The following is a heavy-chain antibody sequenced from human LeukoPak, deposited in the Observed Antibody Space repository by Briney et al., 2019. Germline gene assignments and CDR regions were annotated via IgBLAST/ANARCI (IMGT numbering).Heavy chain of an antibody. V-gene: IGHV3-74*01. CDR1: GFTFSSYS. J-gene: IGHJ4*02. D-gene: IGHD4-17*01. CDR2: INTDGFST. CDR3: ARPRTYGDYGRGLDY. Sequence: QPGGSLRLSCAASGFTFSSYSMNWVRQPPGKGLVYIACINTDGFSTNYADSVKGRFTISRDNAKNTLYLQMNSLRAEDTAVYYCARPRTYGDYGRGLDYWGQGTLVTVSS.